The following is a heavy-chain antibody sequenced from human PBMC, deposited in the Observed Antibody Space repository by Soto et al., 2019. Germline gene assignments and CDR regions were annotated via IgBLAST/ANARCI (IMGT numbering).Heavy chain of an antibody. CDR3: ARARSGLRFAVYYYYYGMDV. Sequence: SETLSLTCAVYGGSFSGYYWSWIRQPPGKGLEWIGEINHSGSTNYNPSLKSRVTISVDTSKNQFSLKLSSVTAADTAVYYCARARSGLRFAVYYYYYGMDVWGQGTTVTVSS. CDR1: GGSFSGYY. CDR2: INHSGST. V-gene: IGHV4-34*01. J-gene: IGHJ6*02. D-gene: IGHD5-12*01.